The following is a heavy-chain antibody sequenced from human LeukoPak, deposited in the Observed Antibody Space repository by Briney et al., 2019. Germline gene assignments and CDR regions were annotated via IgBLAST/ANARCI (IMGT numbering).Heavy chain of an antibody. D-gene: IGHD3-10*01. CDR3: ARTRAWFGGTYFDY. J-gene: IGHJ4*02. CDR2: IYSGGST. Sequence: GGSLRLSCAASGFTVSSNYMSWVRQAPGKGLAWVSVIYSGGSTYYADSVKGRFTISRDNSKNTLYLQMNSLRAEDTAVYYCARTRAWFGGTYFDYWGQGTLVTVSS. CDR1: GFTVSSNY. V-gene: IGHV3-66*02.